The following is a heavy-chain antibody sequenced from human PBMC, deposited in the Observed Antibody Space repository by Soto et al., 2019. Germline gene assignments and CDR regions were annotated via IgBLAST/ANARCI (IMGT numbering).Heavy chain of an antibody. CDR2: ISSSGSI. D-gene: IGHD1-26*01. CDR1: GGSISSSSYY. J-gene: IGHJ4*02. V-gene: IGHV4-39*01. Sequence: PSETLSLTCIVSGGSISSSSYYWGWIRQPPGKGLEWIGSISSSGSIYYNPSLKSRVTISVDRSKNQFSLKLSSVTATDTALYYCAKAVPHWELLDYFEYWGKGILVTVS. CDR3: AKAVPHWELLDYFEY.